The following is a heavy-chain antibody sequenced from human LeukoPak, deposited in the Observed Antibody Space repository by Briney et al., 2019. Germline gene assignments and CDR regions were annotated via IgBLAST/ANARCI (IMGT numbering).Heavy chain of an antibody. D-gene: IGHD1-26*01. J-gene: IGHJ4*02. CDR3: ASLQNIVGATPLPDY. Sequence: PSETLSLTCTVSGGSISSSSYYWGWIRQPPGKGLERIGTIYYSGTTYYNPSLKSRVTISVDTSKNQFSLKLSSVTAADTAVYYCASLQNIVGATPLPDYWGQGTLVTVSS. CDR1: GGSISSSSYY. CDR2: IYYSGTT. V-gene: IGHV4-39*07.